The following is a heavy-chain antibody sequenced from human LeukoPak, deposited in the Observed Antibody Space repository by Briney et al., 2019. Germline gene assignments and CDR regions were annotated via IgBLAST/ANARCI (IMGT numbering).Heavy chain of an antibody. J-gene: IGHJ4*02. Sequence: PGGSLRLSCAASGFTVSSNYMSWVRQAPGKGLEWVSSISGSGGNTYYADSVRGRFTISRDNSKNTLYLQMNSLRAEDTAIYYCAKTTPNSSSWYRVFDYWGQGTLVTVSS. D-gene: IGHD6-13*01. CDR3: AKTTPNSSSWYRVFDY. CDR2: ISGSGGNT. V-gene: IGHV3-23*01. CDR1: GFTVSSNY.